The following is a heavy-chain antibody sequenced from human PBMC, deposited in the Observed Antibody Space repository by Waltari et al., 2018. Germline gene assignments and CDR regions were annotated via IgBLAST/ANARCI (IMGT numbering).Heavy chain of an antibody. D-gene: IGHD5-18*01. V-gene: IGHV4-38-2*01. CDR1: GYSISSGYY. CDR3: ARTGGYSRNGYFDL. Sequence: QVQLQESGPGLVKPSETLSLTCAVSGYSISSGYYWGWIRQPPGKGLEWIGSIYHSGSTYYTPALKSRVTISVDTSKNQFSLKLSSVTAADTAVYYCARTGGYSRNGYFDLWGRGTLVTVSS. CDR2: IYHSGST. J-gene: IGHJ2*01.